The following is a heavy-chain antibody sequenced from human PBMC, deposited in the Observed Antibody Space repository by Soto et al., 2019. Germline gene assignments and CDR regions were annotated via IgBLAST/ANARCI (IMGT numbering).Heavy chain of an antibody. J-gene: IGHJ4*02. CDR2: IIPMFGTA. D-gene: IGHD2-21*01. Sequence: ASAKVSCKAPGAAFSTSAISWVRHSPGQGLEWMGGIIPMFGTANYAQMFQDRVTITADESTNTVYMELSSLRSEDTAVYFCARNVWSLSVSFDYWGQGTLVTVSS. CDR1: GAAFSTSA. CDR3: ARNVWSLSVSFDY. V-gene: IGHV1-69*13.